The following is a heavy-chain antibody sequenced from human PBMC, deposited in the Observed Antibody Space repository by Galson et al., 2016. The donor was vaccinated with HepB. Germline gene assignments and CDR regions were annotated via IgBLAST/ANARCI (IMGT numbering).Heavy chain of an antibody. CDR2: ISGYNGKT. CDR3: ARVRSWRETNRMDY. J-gene: IGHJ4*02. D-gene: IGHD1-14*01. Sequence: SVKVSCKASGYTFTSYGISWVRQAPGQGLEWMGWISGYNGKTNYAQKVQGRITMTTDTSTSPPYVELRSLSSYDTAVYLCARVRSWRETNRMDYWGQGTLVTVSS. CDR1: GYTFTSYG. V-gene: IGHV1-18*01.